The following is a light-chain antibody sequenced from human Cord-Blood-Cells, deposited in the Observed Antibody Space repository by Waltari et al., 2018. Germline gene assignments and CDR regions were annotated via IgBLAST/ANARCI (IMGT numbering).Light chain of an antibody. CDR3: QQYGSSPRT. CDR1: QSARTSY. J-gene: IGKJ1*01. Sequence: LTQSPGTLSLSPGERATLSCRASQSARTSYLSWYQQKPGQAPRLLIYGASSRATGIPDRFSGSGSGTDFTLTISRLEPEDFAVYYCQQYGSSPRTFGQGTKVEIK. V-gene: IGKV3-20*01. CDR2: GAS.